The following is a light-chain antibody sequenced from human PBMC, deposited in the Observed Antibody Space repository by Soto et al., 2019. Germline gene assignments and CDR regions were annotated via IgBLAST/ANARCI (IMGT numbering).Light chain of an antibody. J-gene: IGLJ2*01. V-gene: IGLV7-46*01. CDR3: LVSYTSTVV. Sequence: QAVVTQEPSLTVSPGGTVTLTCGSTTGAVTSSHYPYWFQQKPGQAPTTLIHHTNNKHSWTPARFSGSLLGGKAALTLSGAQPEDEADYYCLVSYTSTVVFGGGTKVTVL. CDR2: HTN. CDR1: TGAVTSSHY.